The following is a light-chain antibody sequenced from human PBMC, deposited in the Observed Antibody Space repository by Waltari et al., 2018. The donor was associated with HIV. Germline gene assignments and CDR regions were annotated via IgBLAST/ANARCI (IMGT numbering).Light chain of an antibody. Sequence: EIVLTQSPATLSLSPGERATLSCRASQSISSYLAWYQQKPGQAPRLLIYDASNRASGIPARFSGSGSGTDFILTISSLEPEDFALYYCQQRSNWHFGPGTKVDIK. J-gene: IGKJ3*01. CDR3: QQRSNWH. CDR2: DAS. V-gene: IGKV3D-11*02. CDR1: QSISSY.